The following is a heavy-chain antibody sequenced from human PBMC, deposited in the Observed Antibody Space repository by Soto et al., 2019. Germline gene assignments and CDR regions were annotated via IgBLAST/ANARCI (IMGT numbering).Heavy chain of an antibody. CDR2: IYYSGST. J-gene: IGHJ4*02. CDR3: ASLGFWSGYYNLEPDY. D-gene: IGHD3-3*01. V-gene: IGHV4-31*11. CDR1: GGSFSGYY. Sequence: SETLSLTCAVYGGSFSGYYWSWIRQHPGKGLEWIGYIYYSGSTYYNPSLKSRVTISVDTSKNQFSLKLSSVTAADTAVYYCASLGFWSGYYNLEPDYWGQGTLVTVSS.